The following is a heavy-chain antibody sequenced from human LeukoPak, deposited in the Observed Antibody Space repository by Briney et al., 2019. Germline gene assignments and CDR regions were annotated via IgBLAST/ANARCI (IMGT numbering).Heavy chain of an antibody. CDR1: GGSISSSSYY. D-gene: IGHD5-18*01. Sequence: KASETLSLTCTVSGGSISSSSYYWGWIRQPPGKGLEWIGSIYYSGSTYYNPSLKSRVTISVDTSNNQFSLKLSSVTAADTAVYYCARVCISYGCFDYWGQGTLVTVSS. CDR2: IYYSGST. J-gene: IGHJ4*02. V-gene: IGHV4-39*01. CDR3: ARVCISYGCFDY.